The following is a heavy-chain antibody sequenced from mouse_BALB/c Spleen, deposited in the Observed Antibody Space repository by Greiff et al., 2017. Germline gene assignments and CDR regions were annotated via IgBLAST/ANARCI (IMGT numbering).Heavy chain of an antibody. J-gene: IGHJ4*01. CDR2: IDPETGGT. Sequence: VQLQQSGAELVRPGASVTLSCKASGYTFTDFEMHRVKQTPVHGLEWIGAIDPETGGTAYNQKFKGKATLTADKSSSTAYMELRSLTSEDSAVYYCTRYDYDVGYYYAMDYWGQGTSVTVSS. D-gene: IGHD2-4*01. V-gene: IGHV1-15*01. CDR3: TRYDYDVGYYYAMDY. CDR1: GYTFTDFE.